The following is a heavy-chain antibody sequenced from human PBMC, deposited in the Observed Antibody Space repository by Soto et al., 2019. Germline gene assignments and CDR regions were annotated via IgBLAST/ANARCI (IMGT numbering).Heavy chain of an antibody. J-gene: IGHJ6*03. V-gene: IGHV1-3*01. CDR3: ARGGGATFTHYYYYMDV. CDR2: INGGNGKS. CDR1: GYTFSTYE. D-gene: IGHD1-26*01. Sequence: QVQLVQSGAEVKKPGASVKVSCEASGYTFSTYEMHWVRQAPGQRPEWMGWINGGNGKSKYSETLQGRVTFTRDTSRSTAYMELTSLRSEDTAVYYCARGGGATFTHYYYYMDVWGTGTTVTVSS.